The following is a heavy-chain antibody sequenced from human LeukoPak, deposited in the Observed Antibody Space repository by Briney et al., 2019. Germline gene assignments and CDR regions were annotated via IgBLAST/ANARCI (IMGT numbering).Heavy chain of an antibody. J-gene: IGHJ6*03. Sequence: GGSLRLSCAAPGFSLSNYGMHWVRQAPGKGLEWVAALLYDGNTKHYADSVRGRFTISRDISKNTFYVQMNSLTAEDTAVYYCARDHRPEIQYYYMDVWGKGTTVAVSS. CDR1: GFSLSNYG. D-gene: IGHD1-14*01. V-gene: IGHV3-33*01. CDR2: LLYDGNTK. CDR3: ARDHRPEIQYYYMDV.